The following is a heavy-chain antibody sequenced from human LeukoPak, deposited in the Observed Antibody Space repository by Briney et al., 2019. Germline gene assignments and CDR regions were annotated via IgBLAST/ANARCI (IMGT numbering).Heavy chain of an antibody. Sequence: PSETLSLTCTVSGGSISSSSYYWGWIRQPPGKGLEWIGSIYYSGSTYYDPSLKSRVTISVDTSKNQFSLKLSSVTAADTAVYYCARRGSGYNYFDYWGQGTLVTVSS. D-gene: IGHD3-22*01. V-gene: IGHV4-39*01. J-gene: IGHJ4*02. CDR1: GGSISSSSYY. CDR2: IYYSGST. CDR3: ARRGSGYNYFDY.